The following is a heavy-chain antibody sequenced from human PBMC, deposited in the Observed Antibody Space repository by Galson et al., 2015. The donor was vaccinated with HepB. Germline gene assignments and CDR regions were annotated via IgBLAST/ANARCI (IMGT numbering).Heavy chain of an antibody. CDR2: IYSGGST. D-gene: IGHD1-26*01. V-gene: IGHV3-66*01. J-gene: IGHJ4*02. CDR1: GFTVSSNY. CDR3: ARAPRGSYPGFDY. Sequence: SLRLSCAASGFTVSSNYMSWVRQAPGKGLEWVSVIYSGGSTYYADSVKGRFTISRDNSKNTLYLQMNSLRAEDTAVYYCARAPRGSYPGFDYWGQGTLVTVSS.